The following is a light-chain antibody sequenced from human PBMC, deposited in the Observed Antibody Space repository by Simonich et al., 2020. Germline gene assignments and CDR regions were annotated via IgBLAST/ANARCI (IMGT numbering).Light chain of an antibody. CDR2: LNSDGSH. CDR3: QTWGTGINWV. CDR1: SGHSSYA. Sequence: QLVLTQSPSASASLGASVKLTCTLSSGHSSYAIAWHQQQPEKGPRYLMRLNSDGSHSKGDGFPGRFSGSSSGAERYLTISSLQSEDEADYYCQTWGTGINWVFGGGTKLTVL. V-gene: IGLV4-69*01. J-gene: IGLJ3*02.